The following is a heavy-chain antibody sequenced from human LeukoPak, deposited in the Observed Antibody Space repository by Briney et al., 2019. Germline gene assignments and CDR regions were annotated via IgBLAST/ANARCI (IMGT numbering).Heavy chain of an antibody. V-gene: IGHV4-38-2*01. D-gene: IGHD5-12*01. CDR2: IYHSGST. J-gene: IGHJ5*02. Sequence: SETLPLTCAVSGYSISSGYYRGWIRQPPGKGLEWIGSIYHSGSTYYNPSLKSRVTISVDTSKNQFSLKLSSVTAADTAVYYCARVRGYDRCWFDPWGQGTLVTVSS. CDR1: GYSISSGYY. CDR3: ARVRGYDRCWFDP.